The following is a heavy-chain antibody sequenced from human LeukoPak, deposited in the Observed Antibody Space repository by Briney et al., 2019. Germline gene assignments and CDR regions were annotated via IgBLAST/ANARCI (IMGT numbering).Heavy chain of an antibody. V-gene: IGHV1-69*04. CDR1: GGTFSSYD. D-gene: IGHD6-13*01. J-gene: IGHJ5*02. Sequence: SVKVSCKASGGTFSSYDISWVRQAPGQGLEWMGRIIPILGIANYAQKFQGRVTITADKSTSTAYMELSSLRSEDTAVYYCARASRGIAAAGTGSLGFDPWGQGTLVTVSS. CDR2: IIPILGIA. CDR3: ARASRGIAAAGTGSLGFDP.